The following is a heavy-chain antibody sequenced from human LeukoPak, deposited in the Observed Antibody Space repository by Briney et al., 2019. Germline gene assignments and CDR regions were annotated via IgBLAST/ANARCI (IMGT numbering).Heavy chain of an antibody. Sequence: SETLSLTCTVSGGSVSSGSYYWSWIRQPPGKGLEWIGYIYYSGSTNYNPSLKSRVTISVDTSKNQFSLKLSSVTAADTAAYYCARGRGSSSWYYFDYWGQGTLVTVSS. CDR2: IYYSGST. D-gene: IGHD6-13*01. V-gene: IGHV4-61*01. J-gene: IGHJ4*02. CDR3: ARGRGSSSWYYFDY. CDR1: GGSVSSGSYY.